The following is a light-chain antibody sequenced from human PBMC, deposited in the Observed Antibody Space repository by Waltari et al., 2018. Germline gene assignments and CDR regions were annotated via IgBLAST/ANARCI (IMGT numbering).Light chain of an antibody. Sequence: DIQMTQSPATLSASVGDRVTITCRASQSISSWLAWFQQKPGKAPKLLIYHASGLESGVPSRFSGSGSGTEFTLTISSLQPEDFATYYCQQSYSTPPTFGQGTKVEIK. CDR2: HAS. V-gene: IGKV1-5*01. J-gene: IGKJ1*01. CDR3: QQSYSTPPT. CDR1: QSISSW.